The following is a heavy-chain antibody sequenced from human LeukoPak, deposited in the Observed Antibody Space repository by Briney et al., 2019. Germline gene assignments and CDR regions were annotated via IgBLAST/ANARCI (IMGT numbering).Heavy chain of an antibody. Sequence: GESLKISCKGSGYSFTSYWIGWVRQMPGKGLEWMGIIYPGDSDTRDSPSFQGQVTSPSFQGQVTISADKSISTAYLQWSSLKASDTAMYYCARPTTSGWYHIDAFDIWGQGTMVTVSS. D-gene: IGHD6-19*01. CDR3: ARPTTSGWYHIDAFDI. J-gene: IGHJ3*02. CDR1: GYSFTSYW. CDR2: IYPGDSDT. V-gene: IGHV5-51*01.